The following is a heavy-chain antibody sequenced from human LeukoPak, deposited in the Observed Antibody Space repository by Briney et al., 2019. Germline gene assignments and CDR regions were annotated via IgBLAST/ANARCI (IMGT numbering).Heavy chain of an antibody. Sequence: GGSLRLSCAASGFTFSNAWMSWVRQAPGKGLEWVGRIKSKTDGGTTDYAAPVKGRFTISRDDSKNTLYLQMNSLKTEDTAVYYCTTDRGYYDSRGDAFDIWGQGTMVTVSS. D-gene: IGHD3-22*01. CDR1: GFTFSNAW. V-gene: IGHV3-15*01. CDR3: TTDRGYYDSRGDAFDI. CDR2: IKSKTDGGTT. J-gene: IGHJ3*02.